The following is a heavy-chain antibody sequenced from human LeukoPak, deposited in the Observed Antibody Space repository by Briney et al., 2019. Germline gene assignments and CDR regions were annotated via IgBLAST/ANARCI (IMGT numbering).Heavy chain of an antibody. CDR2: ISGSGGST. V-gene: IGHV3-23*01. CDR1: GFTFSSYA. D-gene: IGHD2-2*01. Sequence: GGSLRLSCAASGFTFSSYAMSWVRQAPGKGLEWVSAISGSGGSTYYADSVKGRFTISRDNSKNTLYLQMNSLRAEDTAVYYCAKDHDIVVVPAVMGAFDIWGQGTMVTVSS. CDR3: AKDHDIVVVPAVMGAFDI. J-gene: IGHJ3*02.